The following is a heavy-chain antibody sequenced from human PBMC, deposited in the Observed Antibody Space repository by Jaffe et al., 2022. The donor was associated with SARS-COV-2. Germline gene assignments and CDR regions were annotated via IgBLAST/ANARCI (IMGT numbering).Heavy chain of an antibody. Sequence: EVQLVESGGGLVQPGGSLRLSCAASGFTFSNYWMSWVRQAPGKGLEWVGKIKPDGTEKYYVDSVRGRFTISRDNARNSLYLQINSLRAEDTAVYYCARCDVSAAGTYWGQGTLVTVSS. V-gene: IGHV3-7*03. CDR2: IKPDGTEK. CDR3: ARCDVSAAGTY. D-gene: IGHD6-13*01. J-gene: IGHJ4*02. CDR1: GFTFSNYW.